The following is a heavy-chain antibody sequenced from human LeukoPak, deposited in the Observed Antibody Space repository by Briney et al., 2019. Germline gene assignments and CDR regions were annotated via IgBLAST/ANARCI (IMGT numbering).Heavy chain of an antibody. J-gene: IGHJ6*02. CDR2: IYTSGTT. CDR1: GGSISSYY. CDR3: ARALQDYYYGMDV. D-gene: IGHD5-24*01. V-gene: IGHV4-4*09. Sequence: SETLSLTCTVSGGSISSYYWSWIRQPPGKGLEWTGYIYTSGTTNYNPSLKSRVTISVDTSKNQFSLKLSSVTAAATAVYYCARALQDYYYGMDVWGQGTTVTVSS.